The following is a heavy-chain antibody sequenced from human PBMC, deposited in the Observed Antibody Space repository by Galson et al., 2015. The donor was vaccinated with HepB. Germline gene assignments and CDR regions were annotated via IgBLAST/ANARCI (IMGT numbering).Heavy chain of an antibody. D-gene: IGHD3-22*01. CDR2: INHSGST. V-gene: IGHV4-34*01. CDR3: ASLGPEQQLVPNYDSSGYYYDY. CDR1: GGSFSGYY. Sequence: ETLSLTCAVYGGSFSGYYWSWIRQPPGKGLEWIGEINHSGSTNYNPSLKSRVTISVDTSKNQFSLKLSSVTAADTAVYYCASLGPEQQLVPNYDSSGYYYDYWGQGTLVTVSS. J-gene: IGHJ4*02.